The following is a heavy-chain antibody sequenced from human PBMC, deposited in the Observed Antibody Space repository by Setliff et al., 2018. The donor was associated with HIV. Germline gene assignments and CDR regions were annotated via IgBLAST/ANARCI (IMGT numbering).Heavy chain of an antibody. J-gene: IGHJ4*02. Sequence: PSETLSLTCTVSGGSISSSSSFWGWIRQPPGKGLEWIGSIYYSGSTHYNPSLKSRFTISADTSRNQFSLKLTSVTAADTAIYYCASGEYSYGYRFDYWGQGTLVTVS. V-gene: IGHV4-39*07. D-gene: IGHD5-18*01. CDR3: ASGEYSYGYRFDY. CDR1: GGSISSSSSF. CDR2: IYYSGST.